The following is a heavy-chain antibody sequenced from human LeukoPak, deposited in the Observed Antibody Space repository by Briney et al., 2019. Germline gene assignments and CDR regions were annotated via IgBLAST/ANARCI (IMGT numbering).Heavy chain of an antibody. CDR3: AKEYWFDP. CDR1: GFTFSSHW. CDR2: IDNDGTDT. J-gene: IGHJ5*02. V-gene: IGHV3-74*01. Sequence: PGGSLRLSCAASGFTFSSHWMYWVRQAPGKGLVYVSRIDNDGTDTTFADSVKGRFTISRDNAKNSLYLQMNSLRAEDTALYYCAKEYWFDPWGQGTLVTVSS.